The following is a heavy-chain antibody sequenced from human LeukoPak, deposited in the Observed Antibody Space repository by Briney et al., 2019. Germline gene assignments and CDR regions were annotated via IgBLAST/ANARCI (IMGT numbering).Heavy chain of an antibody. J-gene: IGHJ4*02. CDR1: GGSISSSSYY. Sequence: SETLSLTCTVSGGSISSSSYYWGWIRQPPGKGLEWIGSIYYSGSTYYNPSLKSRVTISVDTSKNQFSLKLSSVTAADTAVYYCAREDTAMVAFVDYWGQGTLVTVSS. V-gene: IGHV4-39*07. D-gene: IGHD5-18*01. CDR3: AREDTAMVAFVDY. CDR2: IYYSGST.